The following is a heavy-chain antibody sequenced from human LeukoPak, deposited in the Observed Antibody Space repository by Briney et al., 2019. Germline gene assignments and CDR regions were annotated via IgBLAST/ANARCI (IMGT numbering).Heavy chain of an antibody. CDR2: IRSKASGGAI. D-gene: IGHD1-14*01. CDR1: GFNFGNYA. J-gene: IGHJ4*02. V-gene: IGHV3-49*04. CDR3: TREVDGMSAY. Sequence: GGSLRLSCTASGFNFGNYAMSWVRQAPGKGLEWLGFIRSKASGGAIEYDPSVDGRFTISRDDSKSIAYLQMTSLKTEDTATYFCTREVDGMSAYWGQGTLVSVSS.